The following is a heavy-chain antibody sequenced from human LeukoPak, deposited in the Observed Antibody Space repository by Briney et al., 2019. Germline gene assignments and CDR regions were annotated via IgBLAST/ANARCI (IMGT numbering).Heavy chain of an antibody. D-gene: IGHD2-15*01. Sequence: ASVKVSCKASGYTFTGYYMHWVRQAPGQGLERMGWINPNSGGTNYAQKFQGRVTMTRDTSISTAYMELSRLRSDDTAVYYCARWRRCSGGSCYPSNWGQGTLVTVSS. CDR2: INPNSGGT. CDR3: ARWRRCSGGSCYPSN. J-gene: IGHJ4*02. V-gene: IGHV1-2*02. CDR1: GYTFTGYY.